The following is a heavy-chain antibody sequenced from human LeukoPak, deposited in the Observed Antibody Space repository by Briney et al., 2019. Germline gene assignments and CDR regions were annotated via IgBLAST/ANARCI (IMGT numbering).Heavy chain of an antibody. J-gene: IGHJ4*02. Sequence: GASVKVSCKASGYTFTGNYIHWVRQAPGQGLEWMGWINPNSDGTNYAQKFQGWVTMTRDTSISTAYMELSRLKSDDTAVYYCAREYSSSCFDFWGQGTLVTVSS. D-gene: IGHD6-13*01. CDR3: AREYSSSCFDF. CDR1: GYTFTGNY. CDR2: INPNSDGT. V-gene: IGHV1-2*04.